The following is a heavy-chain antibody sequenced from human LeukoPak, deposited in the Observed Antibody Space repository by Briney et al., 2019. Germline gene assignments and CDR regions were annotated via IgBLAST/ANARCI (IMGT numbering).Heavy chain of an antibody. V-gene: IGHV3-7*01. CDR1: GFTLSTFW. J-gene: IGHJ4*02. CDR2: IKQDGSEK. Sequence: GGSLRLSCEASGFTLSTFWMSWVRQAPGKGLEWVANIKQDGSEKHYVNSVKGRFTISRDNAKNSLYLQMDSLRAEDTAVYYCARPRWLQFGPHDSWGQGSLVTVSS. CDR3: ARPRWLQFGPHDS. D-gene: IGHD5-24*01.